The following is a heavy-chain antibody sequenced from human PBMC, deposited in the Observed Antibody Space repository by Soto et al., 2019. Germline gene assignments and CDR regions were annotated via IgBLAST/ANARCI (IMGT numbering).Heavy chain of an antibody. V-gene: IGHV3-30-3*01. D-gene: IGHD5-18*01. CDR1: GFTFSSYA. Sequence: VGSLRLSCAASGFTFSSYAMHWVRQAPGKGLEWVAVISYDGSNKYYADSVKGRFTISRDNSKNTLYLQMNSLRAEDTAVYYCARDAGIQLWSFFDYWGQGTLVTVSS. CDR2: ISYDGSNK. J-gene: IGHJ4*02. CDR3: ARDAGIQLWSFFDY.